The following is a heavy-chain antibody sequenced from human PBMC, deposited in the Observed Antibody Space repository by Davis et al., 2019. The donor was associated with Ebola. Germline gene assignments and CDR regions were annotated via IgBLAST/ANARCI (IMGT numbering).Heavy chain of an antibody. V-gene: IGHV4-59*08. Sequence: SETLSLTCSVSGDSINNYYWSWIRQPPGKGLEWIGYIYYRGSTRYNPSVESRVTISIDTSKNRFFLKLTSVTAADTAVYYCARHYGIAAYGVGVWGQGTTVTVSS. CDR2: IYYRGST. J-gene: IGHJ6*02. D-gene: IGHD6-13*01. CDR1: GDSINNYY. CDR3: ARHYGIAAYGVGV.